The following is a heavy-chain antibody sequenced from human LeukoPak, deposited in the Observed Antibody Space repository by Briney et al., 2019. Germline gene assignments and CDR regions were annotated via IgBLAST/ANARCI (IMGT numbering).Heavy chain of an antibody. V-gene: IGHV4-59*01. J-gene: IGHJ5*02. D-gene: IGHD6-19*01. CDR2: IYYSGSN. CDR1: GGYISSYY. Sequence: SETLSLTCTVSGGYISSYYWSWIRQPPGKGLEWIGYIYYSGSNNYNPSLKSRVTISVDTSKNQFSLKLSSVTAADTAVYYCARLRGATVAHNWFAPWGQGTLVTVSS. CDR3: ARLRGATVAHNWFAP.